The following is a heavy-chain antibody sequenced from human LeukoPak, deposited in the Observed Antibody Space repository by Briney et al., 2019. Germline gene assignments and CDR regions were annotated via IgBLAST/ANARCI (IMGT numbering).Heavy chain of an antibody. J-gene: IGHJ5*02. V-gene: IGHV4-34*01. CDR2: INHSGST. Sequence: SETLSLTCAVYGGSFSGYNWSWIRQPPGKGLEWIGEINHSGSTNYNPSLKSRVTISVDTSKNQFSLKLSSVTAADTAVYYCARGPYYDFWSGFYANWFDPWGQGTLVTVSS. CDR3: ARGPYYDFWSGFYANWFDP. CDR1: GGSFSGYN. D-gene: IGHD3-3*01.